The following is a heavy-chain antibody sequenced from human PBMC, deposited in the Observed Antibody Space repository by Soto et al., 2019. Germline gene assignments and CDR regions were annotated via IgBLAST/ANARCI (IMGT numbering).Heavy chain of an antibody. V-gene: IGHV4-39*01. CDR3: ASLVPDYYGSGRVADY. J-gene: IGHJ4*02. D-gene: IGHD3-10*01. CDR2: IYYSGST. Sequence: QLQLQESGPGLVKPSETLSLTCTVSGGSISSSSYYWGWIRQPPGKGLEWIGSIYYSGSTYYNPSLKRRVTISVDTSKNQFSLKLSSVTAADTAVYYCASLVPDYYGSGRVADYWGQGTLVTVSS. CDR1: GGSISSSSYY.